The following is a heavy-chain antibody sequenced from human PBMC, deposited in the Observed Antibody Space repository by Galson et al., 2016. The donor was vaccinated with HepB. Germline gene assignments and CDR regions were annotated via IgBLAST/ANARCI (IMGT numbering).Heavy chain of an antibody. D-gene: IGHD3-16*01. CDR3: ARVWGSTSGAEGV. CDR2: XXSTXXXI. Sequence: SLRLSCAASGFNFGXXXMNXXXQAXXXGLXXISXXXSTXXXIXXADSXKGRFTISRDNAKKSLSLQXNSLRAEDTAVYYCARVWGSTSGAEGVWGQGTTVIVSS. J-gene: IGHJ6*02. CDR1: GFNFGXXX. V-gene: IGHV3-48*01.